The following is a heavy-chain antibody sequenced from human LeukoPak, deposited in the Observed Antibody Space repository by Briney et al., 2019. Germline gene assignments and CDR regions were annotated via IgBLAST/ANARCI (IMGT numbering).Heavy chain of an antibody. CDR3: ARKKGSRRYYFDY. CDR1: GGSFSGYY. Sequence: SETLSLTCAVYGGSFSGYYWSRIRQPPGKGLEWIGEINLRGRTNNHPSLNSRVTISVDTSKNQFSLKLSSVTAAETAVYYCARKKGSRRYYFDYWGQGTLVTVSS. CDR2: INLRGRT. D-gene: IGHD3-10*01. V-gene: IGHV4-34*01. J-gene: IGHJ4*02.